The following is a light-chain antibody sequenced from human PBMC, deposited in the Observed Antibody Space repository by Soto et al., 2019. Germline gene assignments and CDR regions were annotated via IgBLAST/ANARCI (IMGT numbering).Light chain of an antibody. Sequence: QSALTQPASVSGSPGQSITIPCTGTSSDVGGYNYISWYQQHPGKAPKLLLSEVSNRPSGVSDRFSGSKSGNTASLTISGLQAEDEADYYCSSLTTSFTYVFGTGTKLTVL. CDR1: SSDVGGYNY. J-gene: IGLJ1*01. CDR2: EVS. CDR3: SSLTTSFTYV. V-gene: IGLV2-14*01.